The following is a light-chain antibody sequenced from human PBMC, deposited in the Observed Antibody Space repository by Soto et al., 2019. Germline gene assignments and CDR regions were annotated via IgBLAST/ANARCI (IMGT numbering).Light chain of an antibody. J-gene: IGLJ2*01. Sequence: QSGLTQPRSVSGSPGQSVSISCTGTSSDVGGYHYVSWYQLHPGKAPKLIIYDVSKRPSGVPDRFSGSKSGNTASLTISGLQAEDEADYYCCSYAGIDTFVIFGGGTKLTVL. CDR1: SSDVGGYHY. CDR3: CSYAGIDTFVI. V-gene: IGLV2-11*01. CDR2: DVS.